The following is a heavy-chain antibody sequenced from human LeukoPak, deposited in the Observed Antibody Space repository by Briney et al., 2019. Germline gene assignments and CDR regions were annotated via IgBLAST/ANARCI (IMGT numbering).Heavy chain of an antibody. V-gene: IGHV4-39*07. D-gene: IGHD3-3*01. J-gene: IGHJ6*03. Sequence: PSETLSLTCTVSGGSISSSSYYWGWIRQPPGKGLEWIGIIYYSGSTYYNPSLKSRVTISVDTSKNQFSLKLSSVTAADTAVYYCARVPPYYDFWSGSPPYYMDVWGKGTTVAVSS. CDR2: IYYSGST. CDR1: GGSISSSSYY. CDR3: ARVPPYYDFWSGSPPYYMDV.